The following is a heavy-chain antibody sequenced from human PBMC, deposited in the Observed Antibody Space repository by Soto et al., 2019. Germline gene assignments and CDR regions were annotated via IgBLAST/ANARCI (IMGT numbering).Heavy chain of an antibody. J-gene: IGHJ4*02. CDR1: GFAFSNYA. D-gene: IGHD5-18*01. Sequence: PGGSLRLSCAASGFAFSNYAMTWVRQAPGKGLEWVSVITGNDDTTYYADSVKGRFTISRDNSNTTLFLQMSSLRAEDTAVYYCAKSAGGSAYSYGNYWGQGTVVTVSS. CDR2: ITGNDDTT. CDR3: AKSAGGSAYSYGNY. V-gene: IGHV3-23*01.